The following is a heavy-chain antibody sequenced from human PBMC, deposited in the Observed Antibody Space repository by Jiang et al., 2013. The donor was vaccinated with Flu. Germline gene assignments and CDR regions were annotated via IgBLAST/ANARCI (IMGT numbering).Heavy chain of an antibody. Sequence: TYAQGFTGRFVFSLDTSVSTAYLQISSLKAEDTAVYYCARAPGKIFGVVTIAGWFDPWGQGTLVTVSS. D-gene: IGHD3-3*01. V-gene: IGHV7-4-1*02. J-gene: IGHJ5*02. CDR3: ARAPGKIFGVVTIAGWFDP.